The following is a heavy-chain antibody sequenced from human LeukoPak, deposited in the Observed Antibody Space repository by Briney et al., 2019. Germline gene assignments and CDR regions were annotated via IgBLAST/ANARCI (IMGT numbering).Heavy chain of an antibody. J-gene: IGHJ4*02. CDR2: ISWNSGSI. D-gene: IGHD3-22*01. CDR1: GFTFDDYA. V-gene: IGHV3-9*01. Sequence: GGSLRLSCAASGFTFDDYAMHWVRQAPGKGLVWVSGISWNSGSIGYADSVKGRFTISRDNAKNSLYLQMNSLRAEDTALYYCAPISSGYYYGYFDYWGQGTLVTVSS. CDR3: APISSGYYYGYFDY.